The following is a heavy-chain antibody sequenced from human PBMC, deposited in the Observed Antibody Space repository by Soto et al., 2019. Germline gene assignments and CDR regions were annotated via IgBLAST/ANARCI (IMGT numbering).Heavy chain of an antibody. J-gene: IGHJ6*02. CDR2: IYSGGST. Sequence: QPGGSLRLSCAASGFTVSSNYMSWVRQAPGKGLEWVSVIYSGGSTYYADSVKGRFTISRDNSKNTLYLQMNSLRAEDTAVYYCARAIQGSGSYWNYYYYYGMDVWGQGTTVTVSS. CDR1: GFTVSSNY. D-gene: IGHD3-10*01. V-gene: IGHV3-66*01. CDR3: ARAIQGSGSYWNYYYYYGMDV.